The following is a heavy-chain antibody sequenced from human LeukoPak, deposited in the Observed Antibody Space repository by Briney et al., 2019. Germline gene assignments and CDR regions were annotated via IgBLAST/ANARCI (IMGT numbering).Heavy chain of an antibody. Sequence: PGGSLRLSCAASGFIFSRYDMHWVRQAPGKGLEWVAFIHYDGSKSDYGESVKGRFTISRDNSKKTLFLQMSSLRVEDTAVYYCAKDLAMYSYVHYFDSWGQGALVTVSS. CDR1: GFIFSRYD. J-gene: IGHJ4*02. V-gene: IGHV3-30*02. CDR3: AKDLAMYSYVHYFDS. D-gene: IGHD5-18*01. CDR2: IHYDGSKS.